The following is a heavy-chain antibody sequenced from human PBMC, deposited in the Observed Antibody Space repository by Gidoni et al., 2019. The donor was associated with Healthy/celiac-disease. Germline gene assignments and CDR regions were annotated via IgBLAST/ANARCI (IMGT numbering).Heavy chain of an antibody. CDR1: GGSLSSSSYY. Sequence: QLQLPESGPGLVKPSETLSLTCTVSGGSLSSSSYYWGWIRQPPGKGLEWIGSIYYSGSTYYNPSLKSRVTISVDTSKNQFSLKLSSVTAADTAVYYCAQTYSSGWYDAFDIWGQGTMVTVSS. CDR3: AQTYSSGWYDAFDI. V-gene: IGHV4-39*01. J-gene: IGHJ3*02. CDR2: IYYSGST. D-gene: IGHD6-19*01.